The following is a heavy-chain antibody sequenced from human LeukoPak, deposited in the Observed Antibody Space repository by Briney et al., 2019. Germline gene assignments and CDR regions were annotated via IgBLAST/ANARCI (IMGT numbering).Heavy chain of an antibody. D-gene: IGHD6-19*01. CDR2: IRYSRRH. CDR3: ARLPDVSGWPFDY. J-gene: IGHJ4*02. V-gene: IGHV4-59*01. CDR1: DDSISRDF. Sequence: SETPSLTCTASDDSISRDFGTWLRQPPGKGLEWIGYIRYSRRHEYNPSLKSRVTISIQTSKNQFSLKLTSVTAADTAIYYCARLPDVSGWPFDYWGQEILVTVSS.